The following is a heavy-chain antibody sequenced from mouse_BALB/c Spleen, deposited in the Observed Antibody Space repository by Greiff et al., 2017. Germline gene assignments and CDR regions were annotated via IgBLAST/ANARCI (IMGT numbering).Heavy chain of an antibody. Sequence: EVHLVESGGGLVKLGGSLKLSCAASGFTFSSYYMSWVRQTPEKRLELVAAINSNGGSTYYPDTVKGRFTISRDNAKNTLYLQMSSLKSEDTALYYCARQLGSYYFDYWGQGTTLTVSS. D-gene: IGHD3-1*01. CDR2: INSNGGST. V-gene: IGHV5-6-2*01. CDR1: GFTFSSYY. J-gene: IGHJ2*01. CDR3: ARQLGSYYFDY.